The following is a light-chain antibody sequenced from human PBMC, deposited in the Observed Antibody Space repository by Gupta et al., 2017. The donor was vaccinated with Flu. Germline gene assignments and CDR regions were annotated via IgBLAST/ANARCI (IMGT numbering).Light chain of an antibody. CDR2: EVS. V-gene: IGLV2-8*01. CDR3: SSYAGNTYV. Sequence: QSALSQPPSPPGSPGKSAAIPCTGASSDVGGFDYVSWYQQHPGTVPKVMSYEVSKPPSGVPDRFSGSKSVNSASLTVSGLQAEDEADYYCSSYAGNTYVFGTGTKVTGL. J-gene: IGLJ1*01. CDR1: SSDVGGFDY.